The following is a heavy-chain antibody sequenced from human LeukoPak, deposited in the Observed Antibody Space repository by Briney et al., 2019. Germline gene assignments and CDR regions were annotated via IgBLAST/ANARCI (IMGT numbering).Heavy chain of an antibody. CDR3: ARTDTSNWFDP. D-gene: IGHD5-18*01. V-gene: IGHV4-38-2*02. CDR1: GCSISSGYY. Sequence: SETLSLTCTVSGCSISSGYYWGWIRQPPGKGLEWIGSIYHSGSTYYNPSLKSRVTISVDTSKNQFSLKLSSVTAADTAVYYCARTDTSNWFDPWGQGTLVTVSS. CDR2: IYHSGST. J-gene: IGHJ5*02.